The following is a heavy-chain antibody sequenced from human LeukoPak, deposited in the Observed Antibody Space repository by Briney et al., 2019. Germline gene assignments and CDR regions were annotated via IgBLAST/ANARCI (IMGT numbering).Heavy chain of an antibody. J-gene: IGHJ4*02. Sequence: GGSLRLSCAASGFTFSDYYMSWIRQAPGKGLEWVSYISSSGSTIYYADSVKGRFTISRDNAKNSLYLQMNSLRAEDTAVYYCARSFGPNWNYWVRGGFDYWGQGTLVTVSS. D-gene: IGHD1-7*01. CDR3: ARSFGPNWNYWVRGGFDY. CDR2: ISSSGSTI. CDR1: GFTFSDYY. V-gene: IGHV3-11*04.